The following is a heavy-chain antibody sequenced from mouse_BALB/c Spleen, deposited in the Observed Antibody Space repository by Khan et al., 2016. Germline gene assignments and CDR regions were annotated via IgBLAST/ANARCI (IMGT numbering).Heavy chain of an antibody. CDR3: ARLHYYGRFAY. D-gene: IGHD1-2*01. CDR2: INPDSSTI. J-gene: IGHJ3*01. CDR1: GFDFSRYW. Sequence: EVKLLESGGGLVQPGGSLKLSCVASGFDFSRYWMSWVRQAPGKGLEWIGEINPDSSTINYTPSLKDKFIISRDNAKNTLYLQMSKVRSEDTALYYFARLHYYGRFAYWGQGTLVTVSA. V-gene: IGHV4-1*02.